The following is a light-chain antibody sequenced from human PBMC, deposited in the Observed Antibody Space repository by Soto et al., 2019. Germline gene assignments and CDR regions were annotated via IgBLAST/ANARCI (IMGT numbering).Light chain of an antibody. Sequence: DIQMTQSPSTLSASVGDRVTITCRASQTINNYLNWYQQKPGKAPKCLIYGASSLQSGVSSRFSGRGSGTDYTLTISSLQPEDFATYFCQQSYYSPPTFGGGTKVEIK. CDR3: QQSYYSPPT. CDR2: GAS. V-gene: IGKV1-39*01. CDR1: QTINNY. J-gene: IGKJ4*01.